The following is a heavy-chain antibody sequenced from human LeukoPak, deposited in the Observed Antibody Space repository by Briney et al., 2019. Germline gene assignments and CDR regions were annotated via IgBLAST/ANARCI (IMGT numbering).Heavy chain of an antibody. CDR2: ISYDGSNK. Sequence: PGGSLRLSCAASGFTFSSYGRHWLGQAPGKGLEWGAVISYDGSNKYYADSVKGRFTISRDNSKNTLYLQMNSLRAEDTAVYYCAKVGSSWYYFDYWGQGTLVTVSS. CDR1: GFTFSSYG. V-gene: IGHV3-30*18. J-gene: IGHJ4*02. D-gene: IGHD6-13*01. CDR3: AKVGSSWYYFDY.